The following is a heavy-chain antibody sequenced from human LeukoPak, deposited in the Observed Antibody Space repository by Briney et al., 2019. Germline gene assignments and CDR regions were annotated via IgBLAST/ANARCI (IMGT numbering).Heavy chain of an antibody. V-gene: IGHV4-38-2*02. D-gene: IGHD2-21*01. CDR2: IYHSGST. CDR1: GYSISSGYY. Sequence: SETLSLTCTVSGYSISSGYYWGWIRPPPGKGLEWIGSIYHSGSTYYNPSLKSRFTISVDTSKNQFSLKLSSVTAADTAVYYCARRVGVALDYWGQGTLVTVSS. CDR3: ARRVGVALDY. J-gene: IGHJ4*02.